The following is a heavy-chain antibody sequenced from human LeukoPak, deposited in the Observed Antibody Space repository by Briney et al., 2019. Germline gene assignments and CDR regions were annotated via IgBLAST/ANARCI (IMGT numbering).Heavy chain of an antibody. J-gene: IGHJ4*02. Sequence: GGSLRLSCAASGFTFSSYGMHWVRQAPDKGLEWVAVIWYDGSNKYYADSVKGRFAISRDNSKNTLYLQMNSLRAEDTAVYYCARTDSSGWGGFDYWGQGTLVTVSS. CDR2: IWYDGSNK. CDR3: ARTDSSGWGGFDY. CDR1: GFTFSSYG. V-gene: IGHV3-33*01. D-gene: IGHD6-19*01.